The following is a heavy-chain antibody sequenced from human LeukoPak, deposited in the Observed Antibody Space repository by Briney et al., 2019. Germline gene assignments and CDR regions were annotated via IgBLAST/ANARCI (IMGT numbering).Heavy chain of an antibody. CDR2: ISSSGSTI. Sequence: GGSLRLSCAASGFTFSSYEMNWVRQAPGKGLEWLSYISSSGSTIYYADSVKGRFTISRDNAKDSLYLQMNSLRAEDTAVYYCARDSQPSSHHYYDSSGYPYYYYYMDVWGKGTTVTVSS. CDR1: GFTFSSYE. CDR3: ARDSQPSSHHYYDSSGYPYYYYYMDV. D-gene: IGHD3-22*01. V-gene: IGHV3-48*03. J-gene: IGHJ6*03.